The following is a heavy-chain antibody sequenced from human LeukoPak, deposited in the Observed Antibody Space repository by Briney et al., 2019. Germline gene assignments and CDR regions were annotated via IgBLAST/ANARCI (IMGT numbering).Heavy chain of an antibody. CDR1: GYTFTGYY. V-gene: IGHV1-2*02. Sequence: ASVKVSCKASGYTFTGYYMHWVRQAPGQGLEWMGWIHPNSGGTNYAQSFQGRVTMTRDTSISTAYMEVSRLRSDDTAVYYCVREGRGPQTDYWGQGALVTVSS. CDR3: VREGRGPQTDY. J-gene: IGHJ4*02. CDR2: IHPNSGGT. D-gene: IGHD3-10*01.